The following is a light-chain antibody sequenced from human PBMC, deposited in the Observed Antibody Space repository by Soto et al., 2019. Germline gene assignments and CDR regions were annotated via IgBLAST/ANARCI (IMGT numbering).Light chain of an antibody. Sequence: NFMLTQPHSVSASPGKTVTISCTGSSGSIASSYVQWYQQRPGSAPTTVIYEDNQRPSGVPDRFSGSIDSSSNSASLTISGLKTEDEADYYCQSYDSSIVVFGGGTKLTVL. CDR1: SGSIASSY. CDR2: EDN. V-gene: IGLV6-57*02. J-gene: IGLJ2*01. CDR3: QSYDSSIVV.